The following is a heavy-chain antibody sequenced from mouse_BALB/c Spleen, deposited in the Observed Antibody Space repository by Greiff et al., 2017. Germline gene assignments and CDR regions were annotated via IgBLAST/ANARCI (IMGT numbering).Heavy chain of an antibody. CDR1: GYSITSGYY. V-gene: IGHV3-6*02. CDR3: ARGAYYGYWFAY. J-gene: IGHJ3*01. Sequence: EVQLQESGPGLVKPSQSLSLTCSVTGYSITSGYYWNWIRQFPGNKLEWMGYISYDGSNNYNPSLKNRISITRDTSKNQFFLKLNSVTTEDTATYYCARGAYYGYWFAYWGQGTLVTVSA. D-gene: IGHD1-2*01. CDR2: ISYDGSN.